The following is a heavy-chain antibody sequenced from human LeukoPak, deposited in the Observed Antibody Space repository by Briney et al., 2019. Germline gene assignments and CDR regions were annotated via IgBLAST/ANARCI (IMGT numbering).Heavy chain of an antibody. J-gene: IGHJ1*01. V-gene: IGHV3-23*01. CDR3: AKGDGGYFDWLPRAYFQH. Sequence: PGGSLRLSCAASGFTFSSYAMSWVRQAPGKGLEWVSAISGSGGSTYYADSVKGRFTISRDNSKNTLYLQMNSLRAEDTAVYYCAKGDGGYFDWLPRAYFQHWGQGTLVTVSS. CDR1: GFTFSSYA. D-gene: IGHD3-9*01. CDR2: ISGSGGST.